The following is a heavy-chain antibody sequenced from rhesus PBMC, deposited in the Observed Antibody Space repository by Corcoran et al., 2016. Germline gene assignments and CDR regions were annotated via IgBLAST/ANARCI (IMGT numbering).Heavy chain of an antibody. CDR1: GGSISGYYY. D-gene: IGHD5-24*01. Sequence: QVQLQQWGEGLVKPSETLSLTCAVYGGSISGYYYWSWIRQPPGKGLEWIGYIYGNSASTNYNPSLKKRFTISKDTSKNQFSLKLSAVTAADTAVYYCAREAEIQWVQLFYFDYWGQGVLVTVSS. CDR3: AREAEIQWVQLFYFDY. J-gene: IGHJ4*01. V-gene: IGHV4-73*01. CDR2: IYGNSAST.